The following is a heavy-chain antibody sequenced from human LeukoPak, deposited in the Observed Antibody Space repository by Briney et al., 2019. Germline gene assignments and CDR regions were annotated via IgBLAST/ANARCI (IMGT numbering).Heavy chain of an antibody. J-gene: IGHJ4*02. CDR1: GGSISNYY. D-gene: IGHD1/OR15-1a*01. Sequence: PSETLSLTCTVSGGSISNYYWSWIRQPPGEGLEWIAYLHYSGSTNYNPSLKSRVTTSVDTSKNQFSLKLSSVTAADTAVYYCARSIAGTRSKFDYWGQGTLVTVS. CDR2: LHYSGST. V-gene: IGHV4-59*08. CDR3: ARSIAGTRSKFDY.